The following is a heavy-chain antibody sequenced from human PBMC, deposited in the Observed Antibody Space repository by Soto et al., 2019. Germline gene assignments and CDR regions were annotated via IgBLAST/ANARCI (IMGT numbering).Heavy chain of an antibody. CDR2: ISGSGGST. J-gene: IGHJ6*02. Sequence: GGSLRLSCAASGFTFSSYAMSWVRQAPGKGLEWVSAISGSGGSTYYADSVKGRFTISRDNSKNTLYLQMNSLRAEDTAVYYCAKDCSGGSCYYYYGMDVWGQGTTVTVSS. CDR1: GFTFSSYA. CDR3: AKDCSGGSCYYYYGMDV. V-gene: IGHV3-23*01. D-gene: IGHD2-15*01.